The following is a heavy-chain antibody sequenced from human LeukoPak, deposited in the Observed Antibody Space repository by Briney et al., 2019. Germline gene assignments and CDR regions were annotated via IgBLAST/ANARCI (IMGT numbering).Heavy chain of an antibody. CDR3: AREDVDTYYYGSGSYFAFDY. Sequence: ASVKVSCKASGYTFTSYGISWVRQAPGQGLEWMRWISAYNGNTNYAQKLQGRVTMTTDTSTSTAYMELRSLRSDDTAVYYCAREDVDTYYYGSGSYFAFDYWGQGTLVTVSS. V-gene: IGHV1-18*01. CDR1: GYTFTSYG. CDR2: ISAYNGNT. D-gene: IGHD3-10*01. J-gene: IGHJ4*02.